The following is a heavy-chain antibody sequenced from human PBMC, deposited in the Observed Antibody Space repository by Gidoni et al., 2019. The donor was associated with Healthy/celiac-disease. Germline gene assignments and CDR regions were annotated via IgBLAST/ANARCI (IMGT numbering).Heavy chain of an antibody. V-gene: IGHV1-8*01. CDR2: MNPNSGNT. CDR3: ARGPRRIAAAALVYYYYYMDV. CDR1: GYTFTSYD. D-gene: IGHD6-13*01. J-gene: IGHJ6*03. Sequence: QVQLVQSGAEVKKPGASVKVSCKASGYTFTSYDINWVRQATGQGLEWMGWMNPNSGNTGYAQKFQGRVTMTRNTSISTAYMELSSLRSEDTAVYYCARGPRRIAAAALVYYYYYMDVWGKGTTLTVSS.